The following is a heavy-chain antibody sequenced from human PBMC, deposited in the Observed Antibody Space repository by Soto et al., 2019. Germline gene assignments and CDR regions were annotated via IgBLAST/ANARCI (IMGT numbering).Heavy chain of an antibody. CDR2: ISGSGGST. CDR3: AKGDFTPHLGRLGDYVVDY. D-gene: IGHD4-17*01. Sequence: GGSLRLSCAASGFTFSSYAMSWVRQAPGKGLEWVSAISGSGGSTYYADSVKGRFTISRDNSKNTLYLQMNSLRAEDTAVYYCAKGDFTPHLGRLGDYVVDYWGQGTLVTVSS. V-gene: IGHV3-23*01. J-gene: IGHJ4*02. CDR1: GFTFSSYA.